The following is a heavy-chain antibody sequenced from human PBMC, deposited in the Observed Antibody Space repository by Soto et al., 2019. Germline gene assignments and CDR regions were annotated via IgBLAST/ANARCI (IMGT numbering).Heavy chain of an antibody. CDR1: GGSFSGYY. CDR3: ARAAPRYCSGGSCYSGRDS. V-gene: IGHV4-34*01. Sequence: QVQLQQWGAGLLKPSETLSLTCAVYGGSFSGYYWSWIRQPPGKGLEWIGEINHSGSTNYNPSLKSPVTISVDTSKSQFSPKLSSLTAADTAVYYCARAAPRYCSGGSCYSGRDSWGQGTLVTVSS. D-gene: IGHD2-15*01. J-gene: IGHJ4*02. CDR2: INHSGST.